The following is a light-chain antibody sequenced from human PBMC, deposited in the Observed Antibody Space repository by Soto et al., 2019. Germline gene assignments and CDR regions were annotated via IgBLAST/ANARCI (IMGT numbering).Light chain of an antibody. CDR3: AAWDYSLNGVV. CDR1: SSNIGSNS. CDR2: TNN. Sequence: QSVLTQPPSASGTPGQRVTVSCSGSSSNIGSNSAIWYQQLPGTAPKLLIYTNNQRPSGVPDRFSGSRSGTSASLAISGLQSEDEADYYCAAWDYSLNGVVFGGGTKLTVL. J-gene: IGLJ3*02. V-gene: IGLV1-44*01.